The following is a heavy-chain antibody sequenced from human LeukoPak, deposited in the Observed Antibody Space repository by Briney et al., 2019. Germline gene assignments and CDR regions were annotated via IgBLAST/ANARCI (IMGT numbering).Heavy chain of an antibody. CDR2: IYYSGST. CDR1: GYSMRGGYY. D-gene: IGHD3-9*01. V-gene: IGHV4-61*08. Sequence: SETLSLTCAVSGYSMRGGYYWGWIRQPPGKGLEWIGYIYYSGSTNYNPSLKSRVTISVDTSKNQFSLKLSSVTAADTAVYYCARSYYDILTGYYLFDYWGQGTLVTVSS. CDR3: ARSYYDILTGYYLFDY. J-gene: IGHJ4*02.